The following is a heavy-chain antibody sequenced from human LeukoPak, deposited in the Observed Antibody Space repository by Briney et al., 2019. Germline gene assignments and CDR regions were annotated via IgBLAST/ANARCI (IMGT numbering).Heavy chain of an antibody. J-gene: IGHJ5*02. D-gene: IGHD7-27*01. CDR1: GFTFSDYY. Sequence: GGSLRLSCAASGFTFSDYYMSWIRQAPGKGLEWVSYISSSSSYTNYADSVKGRFTISRDSAKNSLYLQMNSLRAEDTAVYYCARDGRSGPNWFDPWGQGTLVTVSS. V-gene: IGHV3-11*06. CDR3: ARDGRSGPNWFDP. CDR2: ISSSSSYT.